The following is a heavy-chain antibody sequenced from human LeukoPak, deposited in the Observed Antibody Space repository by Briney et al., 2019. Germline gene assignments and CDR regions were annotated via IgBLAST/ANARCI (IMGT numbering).Heavy chain of an antibody. D-gene: IGHD1-7*01. CDR3: ARGGITGTHNLDY. CDR1: GGSFSGYY. Sequence: TASETLSLTCAVYGGSFSGYYWSWIRQPPGKGLEWIGEINHSGSTNYNPSLKSRVTISVDTSKNQFSLKLSSVTAADTAVYYCARGGITGTHNLDYWGQGTLVTVSS. CDR2: INHSGST. V-gene: IGHV4-34*01. J-gene: IGHJ4*02.